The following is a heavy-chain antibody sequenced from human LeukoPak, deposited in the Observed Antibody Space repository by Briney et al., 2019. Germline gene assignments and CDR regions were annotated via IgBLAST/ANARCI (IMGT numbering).Heavy chain of an antibody. V-gene: IGHV3-13*01. Sequence: PGGSLRLSCAASGFTFSSYDMHWVRQATGKGLEWVSAIGTAGDTYYPGSVKGRFTISRENAKNSLYLQMNSLRAEDTAVYYCAKALSAVDPYDYWGQGTLVTVSS. CDR2: IGTAGDT. J-gene: IGHJ4*02. D-gene: IGHD6-13*01. CDR1: GFTFSSYD. CDR3: AKALSAVDPYDY.